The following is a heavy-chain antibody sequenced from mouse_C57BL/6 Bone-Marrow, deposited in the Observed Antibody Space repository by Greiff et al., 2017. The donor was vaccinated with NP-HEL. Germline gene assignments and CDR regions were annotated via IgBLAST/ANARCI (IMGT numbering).Heavy chain of an antibody. V-gene: IGHV1-61*01. J-gene: IGHJ2*01. CDR3: ARLDIYYYGSSYGDFDY. D-gene: IGHD1-1*01. CDR1: GYTFTSYW. CDR2: IYPSDSET. Sequence: QVQLQQPGAELVRPGSSVKLSCKASGYTFTSYWMDWVKQRPGQGLEWIGNIYPSDSETHYNQKFKDKATLTVDKSSSTAYMQLSSLTSEDSAVYYCARLDIYYYGSSYGDFDYWGQGTTLTVSS.